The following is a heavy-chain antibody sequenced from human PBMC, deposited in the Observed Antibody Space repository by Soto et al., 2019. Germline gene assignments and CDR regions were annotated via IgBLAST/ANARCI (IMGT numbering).Heavy chain of an antibody. J-gene: IGHJ6*02. CDR1: GGTFSSYA. Sequence: QVQLVQSGAEVKKPGSSVKVSCKASGGTFSSYAISWVRQAPGQGLEWMGGIIPIFGTANYAQKFQGRVTITADESTSTAYMELSSLRSEDTAVYYCAYIAARPSHLHRRYGMDVWGQGTTVTVSS. CDR2: IIPIFGTA. D-gene: IGHD6-6*01. V-gene: IGHV1-69*01. CDR3: AYIAARPSHLHRRYGMDV.